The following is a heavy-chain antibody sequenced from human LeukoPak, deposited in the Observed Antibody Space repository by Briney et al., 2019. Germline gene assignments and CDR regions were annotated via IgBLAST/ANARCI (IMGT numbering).Heavy chain of an antibody. D-gene: IGHD3-10*01. CDR1: GGSISSYY. J-gene: IGHJ5*02. CDR2: IYYSGST. V-gene: IGHV4-59*08. CDR3: ARHRYGSGSYYELGSNWFDP. Sequence: SETLSPTCTVSGGSISSYYWSWIRQPPGKGLEWIGYIYYSGSTNYNPSLKSRVTISVDTSKNQFSLKLSSVTAADTAVYYCARHRYGSGSYYELGSNWFDPWGQGTLVTVSS.